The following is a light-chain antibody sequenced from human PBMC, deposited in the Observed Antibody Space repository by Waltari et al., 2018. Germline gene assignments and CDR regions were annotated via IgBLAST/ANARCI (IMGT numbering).Light chain of an antibody. J-gene: IGKJ1*01. CDR1: QSVSSY. CDR3: QQRSNWPPWT. CDR2: DAS. Sequence: PGERATLSCRASQSVSSYLAWYQQKPGQAPRLLIYDASNRATGIPARFSGSGSGTDFTLTISSLEPEDFSFYYCQQRSNWPPWTFGQGTKVEIK. V-gene: IGKV3-11*01.